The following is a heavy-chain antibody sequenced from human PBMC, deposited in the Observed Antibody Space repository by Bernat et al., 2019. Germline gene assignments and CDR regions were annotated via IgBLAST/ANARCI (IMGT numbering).Heavy chain of an antibody. D-gene: IGHD6-19*01. CDR1: GFTFSSYG. CDR3: AKDRVWSSGRLFDY. Sequence: VQLVESGGGVVQPGRSLRLSCAASGFTFSSYGMHWVRQAPGKGLEWVAVISYDGSNKYYADSVKGRFTISRDNSKNTLYLQMNSLRAEDTAVYYCAKDRVWSSGRLFDYWGQGTLVTVSS. V-gene: IGHV3-30*18. CDR2: ISYDGSNK. J-gene: IGHJ4*02.